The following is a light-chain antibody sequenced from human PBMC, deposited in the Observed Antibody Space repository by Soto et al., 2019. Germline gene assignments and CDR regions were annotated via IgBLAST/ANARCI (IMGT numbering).Light chain of an antibody. V-gene: IGKV3-15*01. CDR2: GAS. CDR3: QQYNDWPPWT. J-gene: IGKJ1*01. CDR1: QSVRFN. Sequence: EIVLTQSPATLSVSPGERATLSCRASQSVRFNLAWYQQKPGQAPRLLTYGASTRATDIPARFSGSGSGTEFTLTITSLQSEDLAIYYCQQYNDWPPWTFGQGTKVDIK.